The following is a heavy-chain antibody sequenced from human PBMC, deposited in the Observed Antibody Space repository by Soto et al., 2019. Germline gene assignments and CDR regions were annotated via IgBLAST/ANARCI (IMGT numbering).Heavy chain of an antibody. CDR2: INPNSGGT. Sequence: ASVKVSCKASGYTFTGYYMHWVRQAPGQGLEWMGWINPNSGGTNYVQKFQGRVTMTRDTSISTAYMELNRLRSDDTAVYYCARDLSSPETEALYYYYYGLDVWGQGPTVTVSS. CDR3: ARDLSSPETEALYYYYYGLDV. J-gene: IGHJ6*02. V-gene: IGHV1-2*02. CDR1: GYTFTGYY. D-gene: IGHD6-13*01.